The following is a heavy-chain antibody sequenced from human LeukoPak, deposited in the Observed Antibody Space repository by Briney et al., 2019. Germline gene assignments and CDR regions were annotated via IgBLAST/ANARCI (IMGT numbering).Heavy chain of an antibody. CDR2: IFHSGSP. CDR1: GYSISSGYY. Sequence: SETLSLTCAVSGYSISSGYYWGWIRQPPGKGLEWIGSIFHSGSPYYNPSLKSRVTISVDTSKTQLSLKLTSVTAADTSVYYCAREIGAGRAFDYWGQGTLVTVSS. V-gene: IGHV4-38-2*02. D-gene: IGHD3-22*01. CDR3: AREIGAGRAFDY. J-gene: IGHJ4*02.